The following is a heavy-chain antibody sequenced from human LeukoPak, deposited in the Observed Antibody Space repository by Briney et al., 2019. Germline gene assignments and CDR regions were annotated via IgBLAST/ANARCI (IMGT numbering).Heavy chain of an antibody. Sequence: PGGSLRLSCAASGFTFSGSAMHWVRQASGKGLEWVGRIRSKANSYATAYAASVKGRFTISRDDSKNTAYLQMNSLKIEDTAVYYCTRPPTTVTTPTNYWGQGTLVTVSS. CDR1: GFTFSGSA. CDR2: IRSKANSYAT. V-gene: IGHV3-73*01. D-gene: IGHD4-17*01. CDR3: TRPPTTVTTPTNY. J-gene: IGHJ4*02.